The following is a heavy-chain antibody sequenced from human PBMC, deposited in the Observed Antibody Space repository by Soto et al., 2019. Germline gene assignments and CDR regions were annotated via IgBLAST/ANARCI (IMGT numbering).Heavy chain of an antibody. CDR2: IYYSGST. Sequence: QVQLQESGTGLVKPSQTLSLTCTVSGGSISSGDYYWSWIRKPPGKGLEWIGYIYYSGSTYYNPSLKSRVTISVDTTKNQFSLRLSSVTAADTAVYYCARETPRGVGARRDYWGQGTLVTVSS. J-gene: IGHJ4*02. D-gene: IGHD1-26*01. CDR1: GGSISSGDYY. CDR3: ARETPRGVGARRDY. V-gene: IGHV4-30-4*01.